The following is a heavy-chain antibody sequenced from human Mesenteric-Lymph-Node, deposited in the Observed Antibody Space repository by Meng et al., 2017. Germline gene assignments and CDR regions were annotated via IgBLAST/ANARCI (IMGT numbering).Heavy chain of an antibody. Sequence: ASVKVSCKGSGYTFPSYPIIWVRQAPGQGLEWMGWISTYNGNTKYAQKFQGRVTMTADTSTTAAYMELRSLRSDDTAVYYCARVVIGMTGGDYWGQGTQVTVSS. V-gene: IGHV1-18*01. CDR2: ISTYNGNT. J-gene: IGHJ4*02. D-gene: IGHD2-21*01. CDR3: ARVVIGMTGGDY. CDR1: GYTFPSYP.